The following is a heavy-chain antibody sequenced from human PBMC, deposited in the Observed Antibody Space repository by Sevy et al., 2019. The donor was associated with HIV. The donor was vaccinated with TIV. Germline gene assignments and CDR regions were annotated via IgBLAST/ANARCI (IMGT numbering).Heavy chain of an antibody. CDR1: GFTFKFFG. V-gene: IGHV3-21*01. D-gene: IGHD1-7*01. J-gene: IGHJ4*02. CDR3: ARDDRLNLNYVANHFDY. Sequence: PGGSLRLSCAASGFTFKFFGMNWVRQAPGKGLEWVASISGSTTHIYYADSVRGRFTISRDNAKNSVYLQMNSLRAEDTAVYYCARDDRLNLNYVANHFDYWGQGTRVTVSS. CDR2: ISGSTTHI.